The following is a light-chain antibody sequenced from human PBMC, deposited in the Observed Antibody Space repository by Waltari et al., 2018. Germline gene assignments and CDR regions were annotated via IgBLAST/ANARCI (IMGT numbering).Light chain of an antibody. Sequence: DIQMTQSPSSLSASVGDRVTITCRASQSISSYLNWYQQKPGKAPKLLIYAASTLQSGVPSRFSGSGSGTDFTLTINRLQPEDFATYFCQQSYNDPLTFGGGTKMEIK. CDR3: QQSYNDPLT. CDR1: QSISSY. V-gene: IGKV1-39*01. J-gene: IGKJ4*01. CDR2: AAS.